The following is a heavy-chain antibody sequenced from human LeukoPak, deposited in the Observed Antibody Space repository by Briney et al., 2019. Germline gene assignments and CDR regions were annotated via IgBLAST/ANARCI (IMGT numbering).Heavy chain of an antibody. CDR3: ARAVTMVRGVSWFDP. V-gene: IGHV1-2*02. CDR1: GYTFTRYY. D-gene: IGHD3-10*01. CDR2: INPNSGGT. J-gene: IGHJ5*02. Sequence: GASVKVSCKASGYTFTRYYMHWVRQAPGQGLEWMGWINPNSGGTNYAQKFQGRVTMTRDTSISTAYMELSRLRSDDTAVYYCARAVTMVRGVSWFDPWGQGTLVTVSS.